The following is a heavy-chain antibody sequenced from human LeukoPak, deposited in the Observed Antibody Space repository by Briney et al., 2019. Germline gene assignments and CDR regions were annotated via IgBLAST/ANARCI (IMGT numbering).Heavy chain of an antibody. CDR3: VVGFWPRALAIDY. V-gene: IGHV1-46*01. CDR2: INPSGGST. Sequence: ASVKVSCKASGYTFTGYYMHWVRQAPGQGLEWMGIINPSGGSTSYAQKFQGRVTMTRDTSTSTVYMELSSLRSEDTAVYYCVVGFWPRALAIDYWGQGTLVTVSS. D-gene: IGHD3-3*01. CDR1: GYTFTGYY. J-gene: IGHJ4*02.